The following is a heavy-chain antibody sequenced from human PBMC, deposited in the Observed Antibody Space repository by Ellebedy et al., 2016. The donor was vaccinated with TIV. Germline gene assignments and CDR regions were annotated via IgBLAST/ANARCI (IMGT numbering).Heavy chain of an antibody. CDR1: GGSISSSNW. J-gene: IGHJ6*02. CDR2: IYHSGST. Sequence: SETLSLXXAVSGGSISSSNWWSWVRQPPGKGLEWIGEIYHSGSTNYNPSLKSRVTISVDKSKNQFSLKLSSVTAADTAVYYCARENGHTWLGVPAAMTGGYYYYGMDVWGQGTTVTVSS. D-gene: IGHD2-2*01. CDR3: ARENGHTWLGVPAAMTGGYYYYGMDV. V-gene: IGHV4-4*02.